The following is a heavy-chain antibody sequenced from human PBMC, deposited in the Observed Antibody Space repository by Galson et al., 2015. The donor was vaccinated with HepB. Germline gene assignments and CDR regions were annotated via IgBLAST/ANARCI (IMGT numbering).Heavy chain of an antibody. V-gene: IGHV3-74*01. CDR2: IDSSGSTI. D-gene: IGHD2-21*01. J-gene: IGHJ4*02. CDR3: ARAGYYRFDY. Sequence: SLRLSCAASGFTISDFWMYWVRQAPGEGLVWVSRIDSSGSTINYADSVKGRFTVFRDDAKNTLYLQMNSLTAEDTAVYYCARAGYYRFDYWGQGNLVTVSS. CDR1: GFTISDFW.